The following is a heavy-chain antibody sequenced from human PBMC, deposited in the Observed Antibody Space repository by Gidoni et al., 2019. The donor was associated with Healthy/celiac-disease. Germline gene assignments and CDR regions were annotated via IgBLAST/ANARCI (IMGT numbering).Heavy chain of an antibody. V-gene: IGHV3-21*01. CDR2: ISSSSSYI. J-gene: IGHJ4*02. Sequence: EVQLVESGGGLVKPGGSLRLSCAASGFTFSSYSMTWFRQAPGKGLECVSSISSSSSYIYYADSVKGRFTISRDNAKNSLYLQMNSLRAEDTAVYYCARDHEGYYGSGSPINWGQGTLVTVSS. CDR1: GFTFSSYS. D-gene: IGHD3-10*01. CDR3: ARDHEGYYGSGSPIN.